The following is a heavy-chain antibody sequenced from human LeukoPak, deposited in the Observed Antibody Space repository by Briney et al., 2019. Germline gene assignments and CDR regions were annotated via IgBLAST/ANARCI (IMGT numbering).Heavy chain of an antibody. CDR3: ARRATLTPHGMDA. D-gene: IGHD1-14*01. J-gene: IGHJ6*02. CDR1: GDSISSSGYF. Sequence: PSETLSLTCTVSGDSISSSGYFWVWIRQPPGKGLEWIGSIYYSGSTYYNPSLKSRVTISIDTSKNQFSPKLTSVTAADTAVYYCARRATLTPHGMDAWGQGTTVAVSS. CDR2: IYYSGST. V-gene: IGHV4-39*01.